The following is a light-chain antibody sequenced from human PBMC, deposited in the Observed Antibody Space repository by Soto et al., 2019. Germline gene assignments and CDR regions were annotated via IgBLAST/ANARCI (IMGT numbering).Light chain of an antibody. CDR2: STS. J-gene: IGLJ1*01. CDR3: ALFMGNGISV. CDR1: SGSVSTANN. V-gene: IGLV8-61*01. Sequence: QAVVTQESSFSVSPGGTVTLTCGLISGSVSTANNPNWYQQTPGQAPRTLIYSTSTRSSGVTDRFSGSILGNKAALTITGDQADDESDYYCALFMGNGISVFGTGTKMTVL.